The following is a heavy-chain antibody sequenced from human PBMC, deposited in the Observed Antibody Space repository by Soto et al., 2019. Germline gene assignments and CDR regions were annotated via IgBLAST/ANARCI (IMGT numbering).Heavy chain of an antibody. CDR1: GYSISSSNW. D-gene: IGHD6-19*01. Sequence: PSETLSLTCAVSGYSISSSNWWGWIRQPPGKGLEWIGYIYYSGSTYYNPSLKSRVTISVDTSKNQFSLKLSSVTAAATAVYYCARDRNGWAQVVDYWGQGTLVTVSS. J-gene: IGHJ4*02. V-gene: IGHV4-28*03. CDR3: ARDRNGWAQVVDY. CDR2: IYYSGST.